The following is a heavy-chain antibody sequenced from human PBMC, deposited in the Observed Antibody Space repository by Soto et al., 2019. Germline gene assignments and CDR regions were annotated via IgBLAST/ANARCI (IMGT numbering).Heavy chain of an antibody. CDR3: ARMTTSGTLSWFEP. J-gene: IGHJ5*02. CDR1: GYNFGNNA. D-gene: IGHD1-1*01. V-gene: IGHV1-8*01. CDR2: MNPKSGNT. Sequence: SVKVSSMVSGYNFGNNAITCVRQATGQGLEWMGWMNPKSGNTGYAQKFQCRVSMTMNTSITTAYLELSSLRSDDTAIYYCARMTTSGTLSWFEP.